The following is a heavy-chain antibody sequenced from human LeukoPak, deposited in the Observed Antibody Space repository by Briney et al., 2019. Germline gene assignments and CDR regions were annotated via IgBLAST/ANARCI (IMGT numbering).Heavy chain of an antibody. J-gene: IGHJ6*02. CDR3: AKDQGRSWYSLSYYYGMDV. Sequence: PRGSLRLSCAASGFTFSIYGMHWVRQAPGKGLGRVAFIRYDGSNKYYADSVKGRVTISRDNSKNALYLQMNSLRAEDTAVYYCAKDQGRSWYSLSYYYGMDVWGQGTTVTVSS. CDR2: IRYDGSNK. V-gene: IGHV3-30*02. D-gene: IGHD6-13*01. CDR1: GFTFSIYG.